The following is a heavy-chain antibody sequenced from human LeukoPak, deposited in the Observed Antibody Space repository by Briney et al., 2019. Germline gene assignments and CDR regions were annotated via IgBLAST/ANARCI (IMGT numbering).Heavy chain of an antibody. Sequence: GESLKISCKGSGHSFTSYWIGWVRQMPGKGLEWMGIIYPGDSDTRYSPSFQGQVTISADKSISTAYLQWSSLKASDTAMYYCASVGSGSYSGTQFDYWGQGTLVTVSS. D-gene: IGHD1-26*01. CDR2: IYPGDSDT. CDR3: ASVGSGSYSGTQFDY. J-gene: IGHJ4*02. CDR1: GHSFTSYW. V-gene: IGHV5-51*01.